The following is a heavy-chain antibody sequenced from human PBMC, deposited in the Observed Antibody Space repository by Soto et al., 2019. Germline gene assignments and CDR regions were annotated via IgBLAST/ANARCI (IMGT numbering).Heavy chain of an antibody. CDR3: ARAHEYYDILTGYFLDAFDI. V-gene: IGHV1-18*01. CDR1: GYTFTSYG. D-gene: IGHD3-9*01. J-gene: IGHJ3*02. CDR2: ISAYNGNT. Sequence: ASVKVSCKASGYTFTSYGISWVRQAPGQGLEWMGWISAYNGNTNYAQKLQGRVTMTTDTSTSTAYVELRSLRSDDTAVYYCARAHEYYDILTGYFLDAFDIWGQGTMVTVSS.